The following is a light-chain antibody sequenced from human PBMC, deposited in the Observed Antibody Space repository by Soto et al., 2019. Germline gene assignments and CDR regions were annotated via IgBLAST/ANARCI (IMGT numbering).Light chain of an antibody. CDR1: QSISSW. Sequence: DIQLTQSPSTLSASVGDRVTISCRASQSISSWLAWYQQKPGKAPKLLIYKASSLESGVPSRFSGSGSGTEFTLTISSLQPDDFATYYCQHYGSFSQTFGQGTKVEIK. V-gene: IGKV1-5*03. CDR3: QHYGSFSQT. CDR2: KAS. J-gene: IGKJ1*01.